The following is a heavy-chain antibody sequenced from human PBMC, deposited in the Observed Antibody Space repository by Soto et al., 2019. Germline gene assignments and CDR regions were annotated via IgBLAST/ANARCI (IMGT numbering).Heavy chain of an antibody. CDR2: IYYSGST. Sequence: QVQLQESGPGLVKPSETLSLTCTVSGGSISSYYWSWIRQPPGKGLEWIGYIYYSGSTNYNPSLKSLVPISVETSKNQFSLKLSSVTAADTAVYYCARASTVTTRGSRNNWFDPWGQGTLVTVSS. CDR1: GGSISSYY. V-gene: IGHV4-59*08. D-gene: IGHD4-17*01. CDR3: ARASTVTTRGSRNNWFDP. J-gene: IGHJ5*02.